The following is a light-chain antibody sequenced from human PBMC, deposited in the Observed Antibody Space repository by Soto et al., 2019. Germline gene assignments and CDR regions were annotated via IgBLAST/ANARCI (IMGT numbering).Light chain of an antibody. Sequence: VVLTQSPATLSLSPGDRATLSCRASRHVYINALGWYQQKPGRTPTLLIYGASTRATDIPDRFSATGSGTDFSLTISGVEPEDSAVYYCQQRSNWPITFGQGTRLEIK. J-gene: IGKJ5*01. CDR3: QQRSNWPIT. V-gene: IGKV3D-20*02. CDR1: RHVYINA. CDR2: GAS.